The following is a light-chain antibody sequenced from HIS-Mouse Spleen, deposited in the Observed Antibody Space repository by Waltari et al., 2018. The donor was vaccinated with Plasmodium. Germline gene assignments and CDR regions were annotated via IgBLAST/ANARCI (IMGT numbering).Light chain of an antibody. CDR3: QQFNSYPLT. Sequence: AIQLTQSPSSLSASVGDRVTITCRASQGISSALAWYQQKPGKAPKLLIYDAASLESGVPSRFCGSGSGTDVTLTISSLQPEDVATYYCQQFNSYPLTFGGGTKVEIK. J-gene: IGKJ4*01. CDR2: DAA. V-gene: IGKV1-13*02. CDR1: QGISSA.